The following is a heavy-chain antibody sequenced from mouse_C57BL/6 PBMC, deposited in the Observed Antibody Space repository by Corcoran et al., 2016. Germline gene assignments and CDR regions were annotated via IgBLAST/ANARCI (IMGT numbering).Heavy chain of an antibody. Sequence: EVQLQQSGPVLVKPGASVKMSCKASGYTFTDYYMNWVKQSHGKSLEWIGVINPYNGGTSYNQKFKGKATLTVDKSSSTAYMELNSLTSEDSAVYYCARELLTGTFAYWGQGTLVTVSA. J-gene: IGHJ3*01. D-gene: IGHD4-1*01. CDR3: ARELLTGTFAY. CDR1: GYTFTDYY. V-gene: IGHV1-19*01. CDR2: INPYNGGT.